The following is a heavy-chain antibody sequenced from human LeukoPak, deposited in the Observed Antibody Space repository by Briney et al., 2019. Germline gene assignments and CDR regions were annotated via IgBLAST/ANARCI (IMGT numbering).Heavy chain of an antibody. V-gene: IGHV4-34*01. CDR1: GGSFSGYY. CDR3: ARDQTGDY. J-gene: IGHJ4*02. Sequence: TETLSLTCAVYGGSFSGYYWSWIRQPPGKGLEWIGEINHSGSTNYNPSLKSRVTISVDTSKNQFSLKLSSVTAADTAVYYCARDQTGDYWGQGTLVTVSS. CDR2: INHSGST.